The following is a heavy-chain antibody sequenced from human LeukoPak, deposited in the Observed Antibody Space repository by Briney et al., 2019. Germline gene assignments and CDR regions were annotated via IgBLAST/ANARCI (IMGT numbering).Heavy chain of an antibody. CDR3: LKDSRGDAIFDY. CDR1: GIIFHENT. CDR2: IWSDGSER. V-gene: IGHV3-33*06. D-gene: IGHD2-21*01. J-gene: IGHJ4*02. Sequence: GRSLRHPCSASGIIFHENTFHWVRQAPGKGLEWVAVIWSDGSERYYADSVKGRFTFSRDNSKDTVYLQMDSLRVEDTAVYYCLKDSRGDAIFDYWGQGTLVTVSS.